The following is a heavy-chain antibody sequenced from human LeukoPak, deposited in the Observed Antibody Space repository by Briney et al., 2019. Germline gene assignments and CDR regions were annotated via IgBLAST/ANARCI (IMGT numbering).Heavy chain of an antibody. D-gene: IGHD3-10*01. V-gene: IGHV3-30*02. Sequence: PGGSLRLSCAASGFTFSSYGMHWVRQAPGKGLEWVAFIRYDGSNKYYADSVKGRFTISRDNSKNTLYLQMNSLRAEDTAVYYCAKAPQVWFGSRRDWFDPWGQGTLVTVSS. J-gene: IGHJ5*02. CDR1: GFTFSSYG. CDR2: IRYDGSNK. CDR3: AKAPQVWFGSRRDWFDP.